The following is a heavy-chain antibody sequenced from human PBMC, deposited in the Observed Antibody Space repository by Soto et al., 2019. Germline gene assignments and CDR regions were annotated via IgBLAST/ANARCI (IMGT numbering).Heavy chain of an antibody. CDR3: ARDDRSVSGVVTLDH. D-gene: IGHD3-3*01. CDR1: GYSFKNYA. J-gene: IGHJ4*02. V-gene: IGHV1-3*01. CDR2: TNEGSGNT. Sequence: ASVKVSCKATGYSFKNYAVHWVRQAPGQRLEWMGFTNEGSGNTRFSQKFQGRISITRDTSAGTVYLDLSSLTSEDPAIYYCARDDRSVSGVVTLDHWGPGTLVTVSS.